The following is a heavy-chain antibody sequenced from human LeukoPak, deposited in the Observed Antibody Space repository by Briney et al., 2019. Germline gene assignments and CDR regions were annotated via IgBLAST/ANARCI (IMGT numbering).Heavy chain of an antibody. D-gene: IGHD5-18*01. V-gene: IGHV4-39*01. CDR3: AGHKKYTYGYNWFDP. CDR2: IYYGGST. CDR1: GGSISSSNYY. Sequence: SETLSLTCTVSGGSISSSNYYWGWIRQPPGEGLEWIGSIYYGGSTYYNPSLKSRVTISVDTSKNQFSLKLSSVTAADTAVFYCAGHKKYTYGYNWFDPWGQGTLVTVSS. J-gene: IGHJ5*02.